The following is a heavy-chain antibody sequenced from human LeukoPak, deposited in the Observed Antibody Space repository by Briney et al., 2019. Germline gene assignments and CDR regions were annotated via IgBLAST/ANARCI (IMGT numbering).Heavy chain of an antibody. D-gene: IGHD3-9*01. CDR1: GFTFSSYG. CDR2: IGYDGSNK. V-gene: IGHV3-33*01. CDR3: ARATSFSYYDSLTGYVNWFDP. J-gene: IGHJ5*02. Sequence: GGSLRLSCAASGFTFSSYGMHWVRQAPGNGLEWVAVIGYDGSNKYYADSVKGRFTISSDNSKNTLYLQINSLRAEDTAVYYCARATSFSYYDSLTGYVNWFDPWGQGTLLTPSS.